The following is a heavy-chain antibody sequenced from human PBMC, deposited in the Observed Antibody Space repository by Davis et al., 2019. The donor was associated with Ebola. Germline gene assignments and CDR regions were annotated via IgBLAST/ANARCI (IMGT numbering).Heavy chain of an antibody. J-gene: IGHJ6*02. CDR1: GFIFRDYY. D-gene: IGHD2/OR15-2a*01. Sequence: PGGSLRLSCAASGFIFRDYYLSWIRQAPGKGLEWVSYISRTSTYTNYADSVKDRFIISRDNAHSSLYLQLNSLRDEDTAVYFCARRILSPSRGGMDVWGRGTTVIVSS. CDR3: ARRILSPSRGGMDV. V-gene: IGHV3-11*06. CDR2: ISRTSTYT.